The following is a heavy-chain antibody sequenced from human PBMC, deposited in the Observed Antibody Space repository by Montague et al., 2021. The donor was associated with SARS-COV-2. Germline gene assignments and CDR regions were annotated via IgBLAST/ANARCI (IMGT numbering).Heavy chain of an antibody. Sequence: CAISGDSVSSNSATWNWVRQSPSRGLEWLGRTYYRSKWYNDYAVPVRGRVTINPDTSKNQFSLQLNSVTPEDTAIYYCTSGREGNYNVMDVWGQGTTVTVFS. D-gene: IGHD1-1*01. CDR3: TSGREGNYNVMDV. CDR2: TYYRSKWYN. V-gene: IGHV6-1*01. CDR1: GDSVSSNSAT. J-gene: IGHJ6*02.